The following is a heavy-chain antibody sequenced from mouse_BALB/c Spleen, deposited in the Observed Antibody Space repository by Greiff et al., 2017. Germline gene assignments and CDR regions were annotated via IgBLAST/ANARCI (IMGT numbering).Heavy chain of an antibody. V-gene: IGHV5-6-5*01. J-gene: IGHJ3*01. D-gene: IGHD2-1*01. CDR1: GFTFSSYA. Sequence: EVKLMESGGGLVKPGGSLKLSCAASGFTFSSYAMSWVRQTPEKRLEWVASISSGGSTYYPDSVKGRFTISRDNARNILYLQMSSLRSEDTAMYYCARGGDGNYPWFAYWGQGTLVTVSA. CDR2: ISSGGST. CDR3: ARGGDGNYPWFAY.